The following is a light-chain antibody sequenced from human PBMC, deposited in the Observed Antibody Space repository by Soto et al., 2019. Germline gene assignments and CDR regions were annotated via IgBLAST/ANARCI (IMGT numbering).Light chain of an antibody. CDR2: GAS. J-gene: IGKJ1*01. V-gene: IGKV3-20*01. CDR3: KHYASPPRT. Sequence: TPSAGALSLSPRKRGTISWTASPSRSSSYLAWHQHIPGQATRLLIDGASSRATGIPDRFSGSGSGTDFTLAITRRQPEEFAVYYCKHYASPPRTCGQGHK. CDR1: PSRSSSY.